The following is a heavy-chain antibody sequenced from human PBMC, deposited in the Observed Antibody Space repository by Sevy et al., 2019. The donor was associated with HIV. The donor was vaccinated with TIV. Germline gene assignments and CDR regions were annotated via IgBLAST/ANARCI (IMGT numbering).Heavy chain of an antibody. Sequence: GGSLRLSCAASGFTLSSYGMHWVRQAPGKGLEWVAVIRWDGSNKYYADSVKGRFTISRDNSKNTLYLQMNSLRAEDTAVYYRARDRLGITISAEWGGGMDVWGQGTTVTVSS. CDR3: ARDRLGITISAEWGGGMDV. CDR2: IRWDGSNK. D-gene: IGHD3-3*01. CDR1: GFTLSSYG. J-gene: IGHJ6*02. V-gene: IGHV3-33*01.